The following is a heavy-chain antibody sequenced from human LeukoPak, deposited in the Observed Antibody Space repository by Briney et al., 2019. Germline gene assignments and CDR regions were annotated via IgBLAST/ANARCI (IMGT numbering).Heavy chain of an antibody. J-gene: IGHJ4*02. CDR1: GGSISSYY. CDR3: ARDEGWGSPDYYFDY. Sequence: SETLSLTCTVSGGSISSYYWSWIRQPPGKGLEWIGYIYYSGSTNYNPSLKSRVTISVDTSKNQFSLKLSSVTAADTAVYYCARDEGWGSPDYYFDYWGQGTLVTVSS. V-gene: IGHV4-59*12. CDR2: IYYSGST. D-gene: IGHD7-27*01.